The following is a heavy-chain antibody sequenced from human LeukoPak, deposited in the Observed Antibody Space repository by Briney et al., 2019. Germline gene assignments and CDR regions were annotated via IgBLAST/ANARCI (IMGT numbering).Heavy chain of an antibody. CDR3: ARHQGYSSGWYFDY. J-gene: IGHJ4*02. Sequence: GESLKISCKTSGYSFTNYWIGWVRQMPGRGLEWMGIIYHGDSDTRYSPSFEGQVTISADKSISTAYSQWSSLKASDTAMYYCARHQGYSSGWYFDYWGQGTLVTVSS. CDR1: GYSFTNYW. V-gene: IGHV5-51*01. CDR2: IYHGDSDT. D-gene: IGHD6-19*01.